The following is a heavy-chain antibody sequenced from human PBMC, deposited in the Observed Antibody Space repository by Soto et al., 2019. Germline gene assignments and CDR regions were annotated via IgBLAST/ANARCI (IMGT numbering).Heavy chain of an antibody. CDR3: ARSFGWYAIDY. CDR1: GVSISSNYY. Sequence: QVLLQESGPGLVQPSGTLSLSCVVSGVSISSNYYWGWVRQPPGKGLEWLGDISHIGSVNYNPSHKSRVPISMDKSLNQFSLKVNSVTAAHTAVYYCARSFGWYAIDYWGQGTLVIVSS. D-gene: IGHD6-19*01. CDR2: ISHIGSV. V-gene: IGHV4-4*02. J-gene: IGHJ4*02.